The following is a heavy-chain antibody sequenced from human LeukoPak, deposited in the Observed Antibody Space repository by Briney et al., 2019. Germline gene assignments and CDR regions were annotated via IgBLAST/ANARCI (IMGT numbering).Heavy chain of an antibody. V-gene: IGHV3-9*01. CDR3: ARVGRRHFDY. J-gene: IGHJ4*02. D-gene: IGHD1-1*01. CDR2: ISWNSGSI. Sequence: GGSLRLSCAASGFTFDDYAMHWVRQAPGKGLEWVSGISWNSGSIGYADSVKGRFTISRDNAKNSLYLQMNSLRAEDTALYYCARVGRRHFDYWGQGTLVTVSS. CDR1: GFTFDDYA.